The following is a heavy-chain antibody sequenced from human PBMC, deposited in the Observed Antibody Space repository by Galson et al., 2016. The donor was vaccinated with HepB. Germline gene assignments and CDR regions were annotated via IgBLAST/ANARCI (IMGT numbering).Heavy chain of an antibody. CDR3: FRVPRHDADYSSGVGDG. J-gene: IGHJ4*02. Sequence: SLRLSCAASGFPFSSYAMSWVRQAPGKGLAWVSTISGAGTASYAYSVKGRFTISRDNSKNTLDLQMDSLRVEDTALYFCFRVPRHDADYSSGVGDGWGQGTLLAVSS. CDR1: GFPFSSYA. V-gene: IGHV3-23*01. CDR2: ISGAGTA. D-gene: IGHD4/OR15-4a*01.